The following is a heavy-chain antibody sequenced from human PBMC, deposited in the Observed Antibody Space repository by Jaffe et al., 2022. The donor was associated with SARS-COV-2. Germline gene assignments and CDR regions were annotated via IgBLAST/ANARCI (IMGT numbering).Heavy chain of an antibody. V-gene: IGHV4-39*01. J-gene: IGHJ5*02. D-gene: IGHD6-19*01. CDR2: IYYSGST. CDR3: ARHSRSSGWYGDWFDP. CDR1: GGSISSSSYY. Sequence: QLQLQESGPGLVKPSETLSLTCTVSGGSISSSSYYWGWIRQPPGKGLEWIGSIYYSGSTYYNPSLKSRVTISVDTSKNQFSLKLSSVTAADTAVYYCARHSRSSGWYGDWFDPWGQGTLVTVSS.